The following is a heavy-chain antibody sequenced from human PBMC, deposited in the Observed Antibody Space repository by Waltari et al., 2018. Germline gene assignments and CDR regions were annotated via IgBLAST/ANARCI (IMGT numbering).Heavy chain of an antibody. CDR2: IYHSGST. CDR1: GYSISSGYY. CDR3: ARAGDTAVYYCARVLVDSPGWYFDL. J-gene: IGHJ2*01. V-gene: IGHV4-38-2*01. Sequence: QVQLQESGPGLVKPSETLSLTCAVSGYSISSGYYWGWIRQPPGKGLEWIGSIYHSGSTYYNPSPKSRVTISVDTSKHQFPLKLSSVTAADTAVYYCARAGDTAVYYCARVLVDSPGWYFDLWGRGTLVTVSS. D-gene: IGHD3-10*01.